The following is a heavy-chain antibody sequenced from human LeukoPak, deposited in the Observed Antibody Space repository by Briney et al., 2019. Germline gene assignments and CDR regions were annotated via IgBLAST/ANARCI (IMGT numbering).Heavy chain of an antibody. J-gene: IGHJ4*02. CDR2: IIPILGTA. CDR1: GGTFSSYA. D-gene: IGHD1-26*01. Sequence: SVKVSCKASGGTFSSYAISWVRQAPGQGLEWMGRIIPILGTANYAQKFQGRVTITADKSTSTAYMELSSLRSEDTAVYYCARDQGSSRIGGPADYWGQGTLVTVSS. V-gene: IGHV1-69*04. CDR3: ARDQGSSRIGGPADY.